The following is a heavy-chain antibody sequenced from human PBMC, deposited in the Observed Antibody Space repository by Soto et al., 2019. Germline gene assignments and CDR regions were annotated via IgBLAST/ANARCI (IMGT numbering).Heavy chain of an antibody. CDR1: GFTFSSYS. Sequence: PGGSLRLSCAASGFTFSSYSMNWVRQAPGKGLEWVSSISSSSSYIYYADTGKVRFTISRDNAKYSLYLQMNSLRAEDTAVYYGARIQLGYDAFDIWGQGTMVTVSS. D-gene: IGHD2-2*03. J-gene: IGHJ3*02. CDR2: ISSSSSYI. CDR3: ARIQLGYDAFDI. V-gene: IGHV3-21*01.